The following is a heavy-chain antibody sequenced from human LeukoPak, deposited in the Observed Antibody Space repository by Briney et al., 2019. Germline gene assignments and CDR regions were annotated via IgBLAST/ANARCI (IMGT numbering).Heavy chain of an antibody. V-gene: IGHV3-66*01. J-gene: IGHJ4*02. CDR3: ARVMGAMKSYFDY. CDR1: GFIVSSNH. CDR2: IYSGGST. D-gene: IGHD1-26*01. Sequence: GGSLRLSCAASGFIVSSNHATWVRQAPGKGLEWVSVIYSGGSTYYADSVKGRFPISRVNSKNTFYLQVNGLRAEDSAVYYCARVMGAMKSYFDYWGQGALVTVS.